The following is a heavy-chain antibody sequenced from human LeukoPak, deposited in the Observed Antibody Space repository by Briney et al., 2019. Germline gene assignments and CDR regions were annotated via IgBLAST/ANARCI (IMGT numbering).Heavy chain of an antibody. J-gene: IGHJ5*02. CDR1: GYRFTNYW. CDR3: ARLGGVGYTHNWFDP. V-gene: IGHV5-51*01. D-gene: IGHD2-8*01. Sequence: GESLKISCQGSGYRFTNYWIDWVRQMPGKGLEWMGIIYPGDSDTRYSPSFQGQVTISADKSISTAYLQWSSLKASDTAMYYCARLGGVGYTHNWFDPWGQGTLVTVSS. CDR2: IYPGDSDT.